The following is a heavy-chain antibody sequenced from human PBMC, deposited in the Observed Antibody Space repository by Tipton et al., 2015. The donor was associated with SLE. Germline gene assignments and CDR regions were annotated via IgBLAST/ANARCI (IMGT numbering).Heavy chain of an antibody. V-gene: IGHV3-23*01. CDR2: ISGSGGST. CDR3: ARGFGVVVTEYFQH. Sequence: SLRLSCAASGFTFSSYAMSWVRQAPGKGLEWVSAISGSGGSTYYADSVKGRFTISRDNSKNTLYLQMNSLRAEDTAVYYCARGFGVVVTEYFQHWGQGTLVTVSS. CDR1: GFTFSSYA. J-gene: IGHJ1*01. D-gene: IGHD3-16*01.